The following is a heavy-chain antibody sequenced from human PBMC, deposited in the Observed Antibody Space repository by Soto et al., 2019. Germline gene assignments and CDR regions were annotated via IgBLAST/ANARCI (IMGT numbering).Heavy chain of an antibody. V-gene: IGHV1-18*01. CDR1: GYTFTSYG. D-gene: IGHD4-17*01. Sequence: ASVKVSCKASGYTFTSYGISWVRQAPGQGLEWMGWISAYNGNTNYAQKFQGRVTMTTDTSTSTAYMELSRLRSDDTAVYYCASAPRVDYGDPPPQYYFDYWGQGTLVTVSS. J-gene: IGHJ4*02. CDR3: ASAPRVDYGDPPPQYYFDY. CDR2: ISAYNGNT.